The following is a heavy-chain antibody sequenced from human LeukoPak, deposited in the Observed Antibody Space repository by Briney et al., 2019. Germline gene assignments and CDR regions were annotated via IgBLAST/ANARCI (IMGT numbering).Heavy chain of an antibody. CDR2: ISSSSSYI. CDR3: ARDRLLTPDAFDI. J-gene: IGHJ3*02. D-gene: IGHD4/OR15-4a*01. Sequence: GGSLRLSCAASGFTFSSYSMNWVRQAPGKGLEWVSSISSSSSYIYYADSVKGRFTISRDNAKNSLYLQMNSLRAEDTAVYYCARDRLLTPDAFDIWGQGTMVTVSS. V-gene: IGHV3-21*01. CDR1: GFTFSSYS.